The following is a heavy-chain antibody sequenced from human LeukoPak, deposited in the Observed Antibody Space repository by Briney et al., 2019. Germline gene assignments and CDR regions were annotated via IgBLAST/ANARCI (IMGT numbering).Heavy chain of an antibody. V-gene: IGHV4-39*01. CDR3: ASLYSTTWYFDY. Sequence: SETLSLTCTVSGGSISSSSNYWVSIRQPPGEGLEWIGSIYYDGSTYYNPSLKSRVTISVDTSKNQFSLKLSSVTAADTAVYYCASLYSTTWYFDYCGQGTLVTVSS. CDR1: GGSISSSSNY. CDR2: IYYDGST. J-gene: IGHJ4*02. D-gene: IGHD2-2*01.